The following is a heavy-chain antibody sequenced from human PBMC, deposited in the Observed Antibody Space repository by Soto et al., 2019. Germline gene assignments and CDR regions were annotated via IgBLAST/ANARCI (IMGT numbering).Heavy chain of an antibody. J-gene: IGHJ4*02. CDR2: IYFSGSGTS. CDR3: DRAIRGYSYGPHGFDY. V-gene: IGHV4-39*01. CDR1: GDFISNTTYY. Sequence: SETLSLTCSVSGDFISNTTYYWAWVRQAPGKGLEWVGSIYFSGSGTSHHNPSLKSRVTISVDTSKNQFSLKLTSVTAADTAVYYCDRAIRGYSYGPHGFDYWGQGTLVTVSS. D-gene: IGHD5-18*01.